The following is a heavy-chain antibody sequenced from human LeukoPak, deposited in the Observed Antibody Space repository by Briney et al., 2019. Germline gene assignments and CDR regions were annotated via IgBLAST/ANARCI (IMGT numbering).Heavy chain of an antibody. CDR2: IYHSGST. Sequence: PSETLSLTCTVSGYSISSAYYWGWIRQPPGNGLEWIGSIYHSGSTYYNPSLKSRVTISVDTSKNQFSLKLSSVTAADTAVYYCARDIAAAAFDAFDIWGHGTMVTVSS. CDR3: ARDIAAAAFDAFDI. J-gene: IGHJ3*02. V-gene: IGHV4-38-2*02. CDR1: GYSISSAYY. D-gene: IGHD6-13*01.